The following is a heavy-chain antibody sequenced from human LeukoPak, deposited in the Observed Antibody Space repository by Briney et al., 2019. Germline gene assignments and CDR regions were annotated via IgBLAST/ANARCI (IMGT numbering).Heavy chain of an antibody. CDR3: AKDDNWLQFES. D-gene: IGHD5-24*01. J-gene: IGHJ5*01. CDR1: GYTFTGYY. CDR2: MNPNSGNT. Sequence: ASVKVSCKASGYTFTGYYMHWVRQAPGQGLEWMGWMNPNSGNTGYAQKFQGRVTITRNTSISTAYMELSSLRSEDTAVYYCAKDDNWLQFESWGQGTLVTVSS. V-gene: IGHV1-8*03.